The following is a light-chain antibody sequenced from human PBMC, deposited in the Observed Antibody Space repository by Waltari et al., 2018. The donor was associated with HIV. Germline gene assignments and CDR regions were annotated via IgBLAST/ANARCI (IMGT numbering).Light chain of an antibody. CDR1: SSNIGAGYD. V-gene: IGLV1-40*01. Sequence: QSVLTQPPSVSGAPGQRVTISCTWSSSNIGAGYDVHWYQQLPGTAPKLLIYANINRPSGVPDLFSGSKSGSSASLAITGLQAEDEAHYYCQSFDSSLTTSGVIFGGGTKLTVL. CDR2: ANI. CDR3: QSFDSSLTTSGVI. J-gene: IGLJ2*01.